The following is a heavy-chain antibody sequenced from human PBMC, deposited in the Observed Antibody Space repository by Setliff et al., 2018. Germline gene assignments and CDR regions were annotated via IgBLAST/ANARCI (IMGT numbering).Heavy chain of an antibody. CDR1: GGPNSTYF. CDR3: ARDRTAYSYGLDV. Sequence: PSETLSLTCTVSGGPNSTYFCSWIRQSPGKGLEWIGYIYHNGNTNVNPSLKTRVTMAVDTTKNQFALNLRYVTAADSAVYYCARDRTAYSYGLDVWGQGTTVTVSS. J-gene: IGHJ6*02. CDR2: IYHNGNT. V-gene: IGHV4-59*01. D-gene: IGHD2-15*01.